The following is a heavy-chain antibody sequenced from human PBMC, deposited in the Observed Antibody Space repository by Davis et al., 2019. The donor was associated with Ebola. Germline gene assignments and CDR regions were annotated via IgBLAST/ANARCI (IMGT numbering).Heavy chain of an antibody. CDR3: ARGKVAGTLYFDY. CDR2: ISYDGSNK. V-gene: IGHV3-30-3*01. D-gene: IGHD6-19*01. CDR1: GFTFSSYA. J-gene: IGHJ4*02. Sequence: GESLKISCAASGFTFSSYAMHWVRQAPGKGLEWVAVISYDGSNKYYADSVKGRFTISRDNSKNTLYLQMNSLRAEDTAVYYCARGKVAGTLYFDYWGQGTLVTVSS.